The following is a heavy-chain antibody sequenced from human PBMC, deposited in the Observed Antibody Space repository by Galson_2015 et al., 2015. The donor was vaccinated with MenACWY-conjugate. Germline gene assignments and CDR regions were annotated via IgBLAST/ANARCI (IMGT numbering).Heavy chain of an antibody. CDR3: ARDYYDSHFDY. Sequence: SLRPSCAASGFTFSSYSMNWVRQAPGKGLEWISYIGSTSSPIYYADAVKGRFTISRDNAKNSLYLQMNSLRAEDTAVYYCARDYYDSHFDYWGQGTLVTVSS. J-gene: IGHJ4*02. CDR2: IGSTSSPI. CDR1: GFTFSSYS. V-gene: IGHV3-48*04. D-gene: IGHD3-22*01.